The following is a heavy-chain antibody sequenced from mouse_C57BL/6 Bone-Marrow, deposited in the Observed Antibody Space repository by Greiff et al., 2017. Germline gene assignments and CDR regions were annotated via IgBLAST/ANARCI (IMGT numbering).Heavy chain of an antibody. Sequence: QVTLKASGPGILQPSQTLSLTCSFSGFSLSTLGMGVGWIRQPSGNGLEWLAHIWLDDDKYYNPALKSRLTNSKDTSKNQVFLKMANVDTADTATYYCARKQAWGQGTSVTVAS. CDR2: IWLDDDK. V-gene: IGHV8-8*01. D-gene: IGHD3-2*02. J-gene: IGHJ4*01. CDR3: ARKQA. CDR1: GFSLSTLGMG.